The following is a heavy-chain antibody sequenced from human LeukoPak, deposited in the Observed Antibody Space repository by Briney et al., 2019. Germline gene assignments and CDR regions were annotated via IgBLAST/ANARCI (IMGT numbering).Heavy chain of an antibody. CDR3: ARHSGKYCSGGSCYPSTFDY. J-gene: IGHJ4*02. CDR1: GYSFTSYW. D-gene: IGHD2-15*01. Sequence: GESLKISCKGSGYSFTSYWIGWVRQMPGKGLEWMGIIYPGDSDTRYNPSFQGQVTISADKSISTAYLQWSSLKASDTAMYYCARHSGKYCSGGSCYPSTFDYWGQGTLVTVSS. V-gene: IGHV5-51*01. CDR2: IYPGDSDT.